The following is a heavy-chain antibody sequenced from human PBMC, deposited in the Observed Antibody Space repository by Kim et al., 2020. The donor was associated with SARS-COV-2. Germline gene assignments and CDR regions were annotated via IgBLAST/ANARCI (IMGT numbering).Heavy chain of an antibody. J-gene: IGHJ4*02. CDR3: AKGRSENIAAAFNY. D-gene: IGHD6-13*01. V-gene: IGHV3-23*01. CDR1: GFTFSTYA. Sequence: GGSLRLSCAASGFTFSTYAMSWVRKAPGKGPEWVSTVGGSGGNTYHADSAKGRFIIFRDDSKNTVDLQMNSLRAEDTAVYYCAKGRSENIAAAFNYWCQGTLVSVSS. CDR2: VGGSGGNT.